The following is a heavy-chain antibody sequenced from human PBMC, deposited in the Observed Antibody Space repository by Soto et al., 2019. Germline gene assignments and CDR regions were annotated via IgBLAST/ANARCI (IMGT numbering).Heavy chain of an antibody. CDR2: IYYSGST. V-gene: IGHV4-61*01. CDR3: ARDRTLRGVHYYYGMDV. D-gene: IGHD3-10*01. CDR1: GGSVSSGSYY. J-gene: IGHJ6*02. Sequence: SETLSLTCTVSGGSVSSGSYYWSWIRQPPGKGLEWIGYIYYSGSTNYNPSLKSRVTISVDTSKNQFSLKLSSVTAADTAVYYCARDRTLRGVHYYYGMDVWGQGTTVTVSS.